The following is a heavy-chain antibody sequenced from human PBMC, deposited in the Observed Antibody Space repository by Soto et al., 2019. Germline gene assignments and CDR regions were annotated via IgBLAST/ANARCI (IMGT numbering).Heavy chain of an antibody. V-gene: IGHV1-69*05. Sequence: GASVKVSCKASGGTFSSYAISWVRQAPGQGLEWMGWIIPIYGTANYAQKLQGRVTMTTDTSTSTAYMELRSLRSDDTAVYYCARSKDSSLFDYWGQGTLVTVSS. CDR3: ARSKDSSLFDY. CDR2: IIPIYGTA. J-gene: IGHJ4*02. D-gene: IGHD6-13*01. CDR1: GGTFSSYA.